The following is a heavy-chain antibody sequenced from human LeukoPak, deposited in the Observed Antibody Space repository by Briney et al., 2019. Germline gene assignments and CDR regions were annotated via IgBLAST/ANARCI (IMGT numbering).Heavy chain of an antibody. J-gene: IGHJ2*01. D-gene: IGHD2-2*01. CDR3: ARGFGRVVPAANGNWYFDL. V-gene: IGHV4-34*01. Sequence: SETLSLTCAVYGGSVSGYYWSWIRQPPGKGLEWIGEINHSGSTNYNPSLKSRVTISVDTSKNQFSLKLSSVTAADTAVYYCARGFGRVVPAANGNWYFDLWGRGTLVTVSS. CDR1: GGSVSGYY. CDR2: INHSGST.